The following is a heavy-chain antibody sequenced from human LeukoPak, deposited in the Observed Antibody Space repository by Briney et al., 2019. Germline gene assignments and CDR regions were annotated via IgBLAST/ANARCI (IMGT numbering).Heavy chain of an antibody. CDR2: IYYSGST. CDR1: GGSISSYY. Sequence: SETLSLTCTVSGGSISSYYWSWIRQPPGKGLEWIGYIYYSGSTNYNPSLESRVTISVDTSKNQFSLKLSSVTAADTAVYYCARGITMVRGVIQNWFDPWGQGTLVTVSS. J-gene: IGHJ5*02. CDR3: ARGITMVRGVIQNWFDP. D-gene: IGHD3-10*01. V-gene: IGHV4-59*01.